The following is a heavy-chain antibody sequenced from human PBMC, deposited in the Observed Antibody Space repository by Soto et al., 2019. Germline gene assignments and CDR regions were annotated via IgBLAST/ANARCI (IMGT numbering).Heavy chain of an antibody. D-gene: IGHD3-10*01. CDR3: ARSTMGSRGGMDV. V-gene: IGHV4-34*01. J-gene: IGHJ6*02. Sequence: PSETLSLTCAVYGGSFSGYYWSWIRQPPGKGLEWIGEINHSGSTNYNPSLKSRVTISVDTSKNQFSLKLSSVTAADTAVYYCARSTMGSRGGMDVWGQGTTVTVPS. CDR2: INHSGST. CDR1: GGSFSGYY.